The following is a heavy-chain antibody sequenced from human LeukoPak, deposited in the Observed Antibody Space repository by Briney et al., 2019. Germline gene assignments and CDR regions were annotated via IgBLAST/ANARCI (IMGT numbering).Heavy chain of an antibody. CDR3: AREVGYYDSSGYYSANWFDP. CDR1: GFTFSDNG. CDR2: VSNDGGKK. V-gene: IGHV3-30*03. D-gene: IGHD3-22*01. Sequence: GGSLRLSCAASGFTFSDNGMHWVRQAPGKGLEWVAVVSNDGGKKNYADSVKGRFTISRDNSKNTLYLQMNSLRAEDTAVYYCAREVGYYDSSGYYSANWFDPWGQGTLVTVSS. J-gene: IGHJ5*02.